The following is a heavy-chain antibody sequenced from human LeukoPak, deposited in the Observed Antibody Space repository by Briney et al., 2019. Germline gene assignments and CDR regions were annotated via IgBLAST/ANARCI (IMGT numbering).Heavy chain of an antibody. J-gene: IGHJ4*02. CDR2: INPNSGGT. V-gene: IGHV1-2*02. Sequence: ASVKVSCKASGYTFTGYYMHWVRQAPGQGLEWMGWINPNSGGTNYAQKFQGRVTMTRDTSTSTAYMELSRLRSDDTAVYYCARVGRITMVRGVSLNYWGQGTLVTVSS. D-gene: IGHD3-10*01. CDR1: GYTFTGYY. CDR3: ARVGRITMVRGVSLNY.